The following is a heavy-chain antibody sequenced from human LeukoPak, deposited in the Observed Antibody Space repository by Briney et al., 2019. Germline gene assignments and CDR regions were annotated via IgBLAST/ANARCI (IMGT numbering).Heavy chain of an antibody. CDR2: ITGSGGST. V-gene: IGHV3-23*01. D-gene: IGHD6-19*01. CDR3: ARGTPSSSGWLYYGMDV. CDR1: GFTFRSYA. Sequence: GGSLRLSCAASGFTFRSYAMSWVRQAPGKGLEWVSGITGSGGSTYYADSVKGRFTISRDNSKNTLYLQMNSLRAEDTAVYYCARGTPSSSGWLYYGMDVWGQGTTVTVSS. J-gene: IGHJ6*02.